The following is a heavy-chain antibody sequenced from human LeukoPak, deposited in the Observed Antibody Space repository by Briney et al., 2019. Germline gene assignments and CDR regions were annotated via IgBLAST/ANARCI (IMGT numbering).Heavy chain of an antibody. CDR1: GFTFSSYG. D-gene: IGHD3-10*01. J-gene: IGHJ4*02. V-gene: IGHV3-30*02. CDR3: AKGTYYGSKIDY. CDR2: IWYDGSNK. Sequence: GGSLRLSCAASGFTFSSYGMHWVRQAPGKGLEWVSVIWYDGSNKYYADSVKGRFTISRDNSKNTLYLQMNSLRAEDTAVYYCAKGTYYGSKIDYWGQGTLVTVSS.